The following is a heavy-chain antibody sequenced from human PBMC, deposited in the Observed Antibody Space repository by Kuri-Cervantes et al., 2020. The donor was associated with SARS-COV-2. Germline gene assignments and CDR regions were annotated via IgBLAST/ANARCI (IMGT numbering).Heavy chain of an antibody. Sequence: SETLSLTCIVSGASISNHYWTWIRQPPGKGLEWIGDVYKSGSSTANPSLKSRVTISLDTSKNQSSLRLTSVTAADTAVYFCAKYGTDDYWITYYGRRSWFDPWGQGTLVTASS. V-gene: IGHV4-59*11. D-gene: IGHD3-3*01. CDR1: GASISNHY. J-gene: IGHJ5*02. CDR3: AKYGTDDYWITYYGRRSWFDP. CDR2: VYKSGSS.